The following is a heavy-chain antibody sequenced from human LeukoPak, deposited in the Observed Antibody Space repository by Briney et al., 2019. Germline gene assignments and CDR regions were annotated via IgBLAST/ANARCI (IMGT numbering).Heavy chain of an antibody. Sequence: ASVKVSCKVSGYTLIELSMHWVRQAPGKGLEWMGGFDPEEGETIYAQKFQGRVTMTEDTSTDTAYMELNRLTSDDTAVYYCARGDYGRADPWGQGSLVTVSS. V-gene: IGHV1-24*01. J-gene: IGHJ5*02. CDR2: FDPEEGET. D-gene: IGHD4-17*01. CDR3: ARGDYGRADP. CDR1: GYTLIELS.